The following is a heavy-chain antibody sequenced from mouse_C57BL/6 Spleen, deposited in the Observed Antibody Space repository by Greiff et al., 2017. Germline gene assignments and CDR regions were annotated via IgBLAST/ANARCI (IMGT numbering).Heavy chain of an antibody. V-gene: IGHV3-6*01. CDR2: LSYDGSN. J-gene: IGHJ2*01. CDR3: ARAYYDYDGAYYVDY. Sequence: ESGPGLVKPSQSLSLTCSVTGYSITSGYYWNWIRQFPGNKLEWMGYLSYDGSNNYNPSLKNRISITRDTSKNQFFLKLKSVTTEDTATDYCARAYYDYDGAYYVDYWGQGTTLTVSS. CDR1: GYSITSGYY. D-gene: IGHD2-4*01.